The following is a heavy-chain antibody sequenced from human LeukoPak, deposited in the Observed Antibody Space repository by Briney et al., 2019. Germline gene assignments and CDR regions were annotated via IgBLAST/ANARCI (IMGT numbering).Heavy chain of an antibody. CDR1: GGTFSSYA. V-gene: IGHV1-69*06. J-gene: IGHJ3*02. Sequence: SVKVSCKASGGTFSSYAISWVRQAPGQGLEWMGGNIPIFGTANYAQKFQGRVTITADKSTSTAYMELSSLRSEDTAVYYCAREHSGYDYDAFDIWGQGTMFTVSS. CDR2: NIPIFGTA. D-gene: IGHD5-12*01. CDR3: AREHSGYDYDAFDI.